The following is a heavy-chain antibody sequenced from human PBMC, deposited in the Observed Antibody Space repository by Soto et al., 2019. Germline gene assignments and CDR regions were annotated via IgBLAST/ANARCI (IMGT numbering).Heavy chain of an antibody. CDR3: ARGGTTWGLDV. D-gene: IGHD2-21*01. V-gene: IGHV3-30*19. CDR1: GFTFRSYV. Sequence: QVQLVESGGGVVQPGTSLRLSCVGCGFTFRSYVIHWVRQAPGKGLEWVALTSYDGSNKYYDDYVKGRFTISRDNSRNTVDLQMDTLRLEDTALYYCARGGTTWGLDVWGQGTLVSVSS. CDR2: TSYDGSNK. J-gene: IGHJ4*02.